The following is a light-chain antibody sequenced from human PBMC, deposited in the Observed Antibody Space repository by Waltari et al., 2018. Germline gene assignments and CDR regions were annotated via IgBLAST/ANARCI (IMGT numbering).Light chain of an antibody. CDR2: DVS. V-gene: IGLV2-14*03. J-gene: IGLJ1*01. Sequence: QSALTQPASVSGSPGQSITISCTGTSSDVGGYKYVSWYQQHPGKAPKLMIYDVSNRPSGVSNRFSGSKSGNTASLTISGLQAEDEADYYCSSYPTSNTLVFGTGTNVIVL. CDR1: SSDVGGYKY. CDR3: SSYPTSNTLV.